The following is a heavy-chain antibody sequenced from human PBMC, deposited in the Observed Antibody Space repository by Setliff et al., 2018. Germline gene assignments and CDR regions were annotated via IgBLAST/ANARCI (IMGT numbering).Heavy chain of an antibody. V-gene: IGHV3-7*01. CDR1: GFTFSSYW. CDR2: INQDGSEK. Sequence: PGGSLRLSCAASGFTFSSYWMSWVRQAPGKGLEWVANINQDGSEKYFVDSVKGRFTISRDNAKNTLFLQMLSLRAEDAAVYYCARDGGEYWGQGTLVTVSS. J-gene: IGHJ4*02. CDR3: ARDGGEY. D-gene: IGHD3-16*01.